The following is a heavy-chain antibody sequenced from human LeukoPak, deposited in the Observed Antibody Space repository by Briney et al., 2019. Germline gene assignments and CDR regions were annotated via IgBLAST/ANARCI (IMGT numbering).Heavy chain of an antibody. CDR3: ATGLLTAIAGNFDY. CDR1: GGSISSSSYY. J-gene: IGHJ4*02. D-gene: IGHD2-21*02. CDR2: IYYSGST. V-gene: IGHV4-39*01. Sequence: SETLSLTCTVSGGSISSSSYYWGWIRQPPGKGLEWIGCIYYSGSTYYNPSLKSRVTISVDTSKNQFSLKLSSVTAADTAVYYCATGLLTAIAGNFDYWGQGTLVTVSS.